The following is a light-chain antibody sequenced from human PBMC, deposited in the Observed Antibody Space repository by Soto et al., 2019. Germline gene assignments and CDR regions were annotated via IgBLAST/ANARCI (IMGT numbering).Light chain of an antibody. CDR1: SSNIGNNY. Sequence: QSVLTQPPSVSAAPGQKVTISCSGSSSNIGNNYVSWYQQLPGTAPKLLIYENNNRPSGVPDRFSASKSGTSASLATTGLQAEDEADFYCQSFDSSLSAYVFGTGTKVTVL. J-gene: IGLJ1*01. V-gene: IGLV1-40*01. CDR3: QSFDSSLSAYV. CDR2: ENN.